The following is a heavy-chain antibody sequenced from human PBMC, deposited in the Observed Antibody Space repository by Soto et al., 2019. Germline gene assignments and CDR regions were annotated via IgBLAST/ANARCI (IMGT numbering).Heavy chain of an antibody. J-gene: IGHJ6*02. CDR1: GFTFSSYG. D-gene: IGHD3-3*01. Sequence: GVSLRLSCAASGFTFSSYGMHWVRQAPGKGLEWVAVISYDGSNKYYADSVKGRFTISRDNSKNTLYLQMNSLRAEDTAVYYCAKVISAADWSGYYARDYYYYGMDVWGQGTTVTVSS. V-gene: IGHV3-30*18. CDR3: AKVISAADWSGYYARDYYYYGMDV. CDR2: ISYDGSNK.